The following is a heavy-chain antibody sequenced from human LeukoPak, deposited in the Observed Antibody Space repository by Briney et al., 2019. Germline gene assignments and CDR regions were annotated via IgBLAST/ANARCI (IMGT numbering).Heavy chain of an antibody. V-gene: IGHV3-15*01. J-gene: IGHJ4*02. CDR1: GFSFTYAW. CDR3: ITSTLAN. Sequence: GGSLRLSCAASGFSFTYAWMYWVRQAPGKGLEWVGRIRSKADGGAAEYAAPVKGRFTISRDDSKNTLYLQMTSLKTEDTAVYYCITSTLANWGQGTLATVSS. CDR2: IRSKADGGAA.